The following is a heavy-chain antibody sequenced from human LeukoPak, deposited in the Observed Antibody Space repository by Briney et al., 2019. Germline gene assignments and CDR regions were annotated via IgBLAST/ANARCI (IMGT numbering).Heavy chain of an antibody. D-gene: IGHD2-2*02. CDR3: ARAENIVVVPAAIFDP. CDR1: GYTFTGYY. CDR2: INPNSGGT. V-gene: IGHV1-2*02. Sequence: ASVKVSCKASGYTFTGYYMHWVRQAPGQELEWMGWINPNSGGTNYAQKFQGRVTMTRDTSISTAYMELSRLRSDDTAVYYCARAENIVVVPAAIFDPWGQGTLVTVFS. J-gene: IGHJ5*02.